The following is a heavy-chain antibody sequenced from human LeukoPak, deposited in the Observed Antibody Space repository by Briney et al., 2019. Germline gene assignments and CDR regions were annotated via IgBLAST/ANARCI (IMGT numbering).Heavy chain of an antibody. CDR2: ISYDGSNK. V-gene: IGHV3-30*18. CDR1: GFTFSSYG. J-gene: IGHJ4*02. D-gene: IGHD2-8*01. Sequence: GGSLRLSCAASGFTFSSYGMHWVRQAPGKGLEWVAVISYDGSNKYYADSVKGRFTISRDNSKNTLYLQMNSLRAEDTAVYYCAKDARMVVYYFDYWGQGTLVTVSS. CDR3: AKDARMVVYYFDY.